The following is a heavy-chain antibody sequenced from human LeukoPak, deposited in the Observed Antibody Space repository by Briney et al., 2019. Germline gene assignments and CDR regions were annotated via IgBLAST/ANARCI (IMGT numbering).Heavy chain of an antibody. CDR2: INSDGRST. J-gene: IGHJ4*02. V-gene: IGHV3-74*01. CDR1: GFTFSSYW. D-gene: IGHD6-13*01. CDR3: ARVAYGGSWYVDY. Sequence: PGGSLRLSCAASGFTFSSYWMHWVRQVPGKGLVWVSRINSDGRSTSYADSVKGRFTISRDNAKNTLYLQMNSLTAEDTAVYYCARVAYGGSWYVDYWGQGNLVTVSS.